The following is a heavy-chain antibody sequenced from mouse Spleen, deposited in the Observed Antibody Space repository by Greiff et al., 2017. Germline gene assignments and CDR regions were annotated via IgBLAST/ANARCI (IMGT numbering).Heavy chain of an antibody. CDR1: GYTFTSYW. CDR3: ARRDAMDY. J-gene: IGHJ4*01. Sequence: VKLQQPGSDLVKPGASVKLSCKASGYTFTSYWMHWVKQRPGQGLEWIGNINPSNGVINYNENFKTKATLTVDKSSSTAYMQLSSLTSEDSAVYYCARRDAMDYWGQGTSVTVSS. CDR2: INPSNGVI. V-gene: IGHV1-53*01.